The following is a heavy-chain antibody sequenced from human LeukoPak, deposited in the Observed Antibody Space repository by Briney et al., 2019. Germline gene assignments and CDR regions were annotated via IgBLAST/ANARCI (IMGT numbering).Heavy chain of an antibody. D-gene: IGHD1-26*01. CDR3: AKSPSGSYYYYYYMDV. J-gene: IGHJ6*03. Sequence: PGGSLRLSCAASGFTFSSYAMSWVRQAPGKGLAWVSGISGSGGTTYYADSVKGRFTISRDNSKTTLYLQMNSLRAEDTAVYYCAKSPSGSYYYYYYMDVWGKGTTVTVSS. CDR2: ISGSGGTT. CDR1: GFTFSSYA. V-gene: IGHV3-23*01.